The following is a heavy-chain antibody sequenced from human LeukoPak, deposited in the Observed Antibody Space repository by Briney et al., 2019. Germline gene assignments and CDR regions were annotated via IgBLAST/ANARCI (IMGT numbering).Heavy chain of an antibody. CDR2: IRSKANSYAT. CDR3: TRRADQFDY. CDR1: GFTFSASA. J-gene: IGHJ4*02. V-gene: IGHV3-73*01. Sequence: GGSLRLSCAASGFTFSASAMHGFRQASGKGRKWVGRIRSKANSYATAYAASVKGRFTISRDDSKNTAYLQMNSLKTEDTAVYYCTRRADQFDYWGQGTLVTVSS. D-gene: IGHD2-2*01.